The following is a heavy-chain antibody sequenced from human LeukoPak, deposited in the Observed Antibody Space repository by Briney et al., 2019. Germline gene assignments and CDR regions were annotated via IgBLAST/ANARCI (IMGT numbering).Heavy chain of an antibody. Sequence: QPGGSLRLSCAASGFTFSSYWMHWVRQAPGKGLVWVSRINSDGSSTSYADSGKGRFTISRDNAKNTLYLQMNSLRAEDTAVYYCARVTSSGFYDAFDIWGQGTMATVSS. V-gene: IGHV3-74*01. CDR1: GFTFSSYW. CDR3: ARVTSSGFYDAFDI. D-gene: IGHD6-19*01. J-gene: IGHJ3*02. CDR2: INSDGSST.